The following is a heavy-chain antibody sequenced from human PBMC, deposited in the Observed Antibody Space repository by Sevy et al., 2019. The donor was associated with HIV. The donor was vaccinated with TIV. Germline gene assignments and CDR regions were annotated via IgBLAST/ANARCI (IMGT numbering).Heavy chain of an antibody. J-gene: IGHJ4*02. D-gene: IGHD3-3*01. CDR3: VRDSLRGYDSWSGYLADY. Sequence: ASVKVSCKASGYPSIAYYIHWVRQAPGQGPEWMGWIDPKSGNTGYSQNIRGRVSMTRDTSMSTAYMELSGLRSDDTAVYYCVRDSLRGYDSWSGYLADYWGQGTLVTVSS. V-gene: IGHV1-2*02. CDR2: IDPKSGNT. CDR1: GYPSIAYY.